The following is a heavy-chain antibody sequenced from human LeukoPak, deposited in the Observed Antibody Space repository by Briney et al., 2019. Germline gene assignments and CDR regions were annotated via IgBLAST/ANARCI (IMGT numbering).Heavy chain of an antibody. D-gene: IGHD5-24*01. CDR3: AGLRDGYNP. Sequence: SETLSLTCAVYGGSFSSSSYYWGWIRQPPGKGLEWIGSIYYSGSTYYNPSLKSRVTISVDTSKNQFSLKLSSVTAADTAVYYCAGLRDGYNPWGQGTLVTVSS. J-gene: IGHJ5*02. CDR1: GGSFSSSSYY. CDR2: IYYSGST. V-gene: IGHV4-39*01.